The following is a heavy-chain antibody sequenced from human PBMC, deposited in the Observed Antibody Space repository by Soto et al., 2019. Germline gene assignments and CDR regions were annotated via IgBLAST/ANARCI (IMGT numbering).Heavy chain of an antibody. J-gene: IGHJ4*02. CDR3: ARGRYGDY. V-gene: IGHV1-18*01. CDR1: GYAFTTYG. Sequence: QVHLVQSGAEVKKPGASVKVSCKGSGYAFTTYGITWVRQAPGQGLEWRGWISAHNGNTNYAQKLQGRVTATRDTSTTTAYMELRSLRPDDTAVYYCARGRYGDYWGQGALLTVSS. D-gene: IGHD1-1*01. CDR2: ISAHNGNT.